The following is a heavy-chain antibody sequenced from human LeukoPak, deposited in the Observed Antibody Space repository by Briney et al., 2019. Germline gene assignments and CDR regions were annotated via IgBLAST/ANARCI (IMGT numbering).Heavy chain of an antibody. V-gene: IGHV4-39*01. CDR1: GGSISSSSYY. CDR3: ARVPSGRGHMDV. CDR2: IYYSGST. Sequence: SETLSLTCTVSGGSISSSSYYWGWIRQPPGKGLEWIGSIYYSGSTYYNPSLKSRVTISVDTSKSQFSLKLSSVTAADTAVYYCARVPSGRGHMDVWGKGTTVTVSS. J-gene: IGHJ6*03.